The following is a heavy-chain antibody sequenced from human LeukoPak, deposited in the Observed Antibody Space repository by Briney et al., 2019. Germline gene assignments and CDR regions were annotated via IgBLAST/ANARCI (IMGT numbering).Heavy chain of an antibody. V-gene: IGHV1-2*02. D-gene: IGHD6-19*01. CDR3: ARDRRRIAVAGTGWFDP. CDR2: INPNSGGT. J-gene: IGHJ5*02. CDR1: GYTFTGYY. Sequence: ASVKVSCKASGYTFTGYYMHWVRQAPGQGLEWMGWINPNSGGTNYAQKFQGRVTMTTDTSISTAYMELSRLRSDDTAVYYCARDRRRIAVAGTGWFDPWGQGTLVTVSS.